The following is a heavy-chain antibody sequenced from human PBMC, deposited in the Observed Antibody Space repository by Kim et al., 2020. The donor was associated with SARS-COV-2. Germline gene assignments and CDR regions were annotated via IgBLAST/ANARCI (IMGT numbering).Heavy chain of an antibody. CDR2: ISGSGGST. J-gene: IGHJ4*02. CDR1: GFTFSSYA. V-gene: IGHV3-23*01. D-gene: IGHD6-13*01. Sequence: GGSLRLSCAASGFTFSSYAMSWVRQAPGKGLEWVSAISGSGGSTYYADSVKGRFTISRDNSKNTLYLQMNSLRAEDTAVYYCALRIAAAGANDYWGQGTLVTVSS. CDR3: ALRIAAAGANDY.